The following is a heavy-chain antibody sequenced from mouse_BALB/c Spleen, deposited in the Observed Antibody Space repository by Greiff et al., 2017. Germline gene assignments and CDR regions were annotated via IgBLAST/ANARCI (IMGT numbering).Heavy chain of an antibody. CDR1: GYTFTDYN. V-gene: IGHV1S29*02. Sequence: VQLQQSGPELVKPGASVKISCKASGYTFTDYNMHWVKQSHGKSLEWIGYIYPYNGGTGYNQKFKSKATLTVDNSSSTAYMELRSLTSEDSAVYYCARGGGNYGGAWFAYWGQGTLVTVSA. J-gene: IGHJ3*01. CDR3: ARGGGNYGGAWFAY. D-gene: IGHD2-1*01. CDR2: IYPYNGGT.